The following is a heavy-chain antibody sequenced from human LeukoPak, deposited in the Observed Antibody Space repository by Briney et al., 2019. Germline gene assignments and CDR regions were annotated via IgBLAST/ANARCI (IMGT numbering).Heavy chain of an antibody. J-gene: IGHJ3*02. V-gene: IGHV3-48*03. CDR1: GFTFSSYE. D-gene: IGHD3-22*01. CDR2: ISSSGSTI. CDR3: AGGVDAMIVVVTHDAFDI. Sequence: GGSLRLSCAASGFTFSSYEMNWVRQAPGKGLEGVSYISSSGSTIYYADSVKGRFTISRDNAKNSLYLQMNSLRAEDTAVYYCAGGVDAMIVVVTHDAFDIWGQGTMVTVSS.